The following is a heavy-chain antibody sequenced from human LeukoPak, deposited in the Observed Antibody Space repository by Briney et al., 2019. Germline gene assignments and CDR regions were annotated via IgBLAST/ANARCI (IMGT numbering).Heavy chain of an antibody. V-gene: IGHV3-7*01. CDR2: IKQDGSEK. CDR1: GFTFSSYW. D-gene: IGHD3-22*01. Sequence: LGGSLRLSCAASGFTFSSYWMSWVRQAPGKGLEWVANIKQDGSEKYYVDSVKGRFTISRDNAKNSLYLQMNSLRAEDTAVYYCAKGDSSGYLDYWGQGTLVTVSS. J-gene: IGHJ4*02. CDR3: AKGDSSGYLDY.